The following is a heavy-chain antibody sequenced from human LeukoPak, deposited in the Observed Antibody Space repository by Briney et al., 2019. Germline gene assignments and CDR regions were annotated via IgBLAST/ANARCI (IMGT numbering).Heavy chain of an antibody. V-gene: IGHV4-4*02. CDR1: GGSISSSNW. CDR2: IYHSGST. CDR3: ARGGQQWLVQQKYNWFDP. Sequence: SGTLSLTCAVSGGSISSSNWWSWVRQPPGKGLEWIGEIYHSGSTNYNPSLKSRVTISVDKSKNQFSLKLSSVTAADTAVYYCARGGQQWLVQQKYNWFDPWGQGTLVTVSS. J-gene: IGHJ5*02. D-gene: IGHD6-19*01.